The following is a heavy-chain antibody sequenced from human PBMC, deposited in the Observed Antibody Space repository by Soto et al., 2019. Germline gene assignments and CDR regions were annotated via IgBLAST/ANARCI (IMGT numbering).Heavy chain of an antibody. D-gene: IGHD6-19*01. V-gene: IGHV3-48*01. J-gene: IGHJ4*02. CDR3: ARERGSGWTFDY. Sequence: GGSLRLSCAASGFPFSDYSMNWVRQAPGKGLEWLSYISADTSTIYYADPVKGRFTISRDNVQNSLYLQMHSLRAEDTAVYYCARERGSGWTFDYWGQGTLVTVSS. CDR1: GFPFSDYS. CDR2: ISADTSTI.